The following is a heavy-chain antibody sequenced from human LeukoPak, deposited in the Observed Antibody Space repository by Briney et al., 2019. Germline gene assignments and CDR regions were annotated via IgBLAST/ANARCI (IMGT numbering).Heavy chain of an antibody. J-gene: IGHJ3*02. V-gene: IGHV1-69*13. CDR1: GGTFSSYA. CDR2: IIPIFGTA. D-gene: IGHD3-3*01. Sequence: SVKVSCKASGGTFSSYAIGWVRQAPGQGLEWMGGIIPIFGTANYAQKFQGRVTITADESTSTAYMELSSLRSEDTAVYYCARHVLRFLEWLLSHDAFDIWGQGTMVTVSS. CDR3: ARHVLRFLEWLLSHDAFDI.